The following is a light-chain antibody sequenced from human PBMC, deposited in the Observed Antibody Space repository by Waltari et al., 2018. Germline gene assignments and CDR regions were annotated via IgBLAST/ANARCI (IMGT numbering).Light chain of an antibody. V-gene: IGKV1-39*01. CDR1: KSISTY. CDR3: QQSSSTPGT. Sequence: DIQMTQSPSSLSASVGDRVAITGRASKSISTYLNWYQQRPVKAPKLLIYGASSLQSGVPSRFSGSGSGTDFTLTITSLRPEDFATYFCQQSSSTPGTFGQGTKVEIK. CDR2: GAS. J-gene: IGKJ1*01.